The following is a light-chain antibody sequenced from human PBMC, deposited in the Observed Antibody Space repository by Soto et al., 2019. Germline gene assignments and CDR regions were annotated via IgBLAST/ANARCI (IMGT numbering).Light chain of an antibody. CDR2: GAF. CDR1: SSDIGSSY. J-gene: IGLJ3*02. CDR3: SSYASTTSVV. V-gene: IGLV2-14*03. Sequence: QSVLTQPASVSGSPGQSITISCTGTSSDIGSSYVSWYQQHPGKAPELMIYGAFNRVSGVSTRFSGSKSGNTASLTISGLQPEDEGDYYCSSYASTTSVVFGGGTKVTVL.